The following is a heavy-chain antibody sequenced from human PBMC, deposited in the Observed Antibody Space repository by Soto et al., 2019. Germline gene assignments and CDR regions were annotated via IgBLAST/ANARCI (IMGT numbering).Heavy chain of an antibody. Sequence: PGGSLRLSCAASGFTFSNHGMHWVRQAPGKGLEWVAVIWSDGNNRYYADSVKGRFTISRDNSKNTLYLQMNSLRAEDTAVYYCARSPRGRIVLVPAAMPRYFDYWGQGTLVTVPQ. CDR2: IWSDGNNR. CDR1: GFTFSNHG. CDR3: ARSPRGRIVLVPAAMPRYFDY. V-gene: IGHV3-33*08. D-gene: IGHD2-2*01. J-gene: IGHJ4*02.